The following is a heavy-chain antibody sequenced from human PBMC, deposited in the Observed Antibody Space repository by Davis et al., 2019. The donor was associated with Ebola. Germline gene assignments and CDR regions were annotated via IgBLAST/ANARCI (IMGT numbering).Heavy chain of an antibody. CDR2: IYYSEST. CDR1: GGSISSYY. Sequence: SETLSLTCTVSGGSISSYYWSWIRQPPGKGLEWIGYIYYSESTNYNPSLKSRVTISVDTSKNQFSLKLSSVTAADTAVYYCARDSVDSSGWYYWGQGTLVTVSS. CDR3: ARDSVDSSGWYY. V-gene: IGHV4-59*01. J-gene: IGHJ4*02. D-gene: IGHD6-19*01.